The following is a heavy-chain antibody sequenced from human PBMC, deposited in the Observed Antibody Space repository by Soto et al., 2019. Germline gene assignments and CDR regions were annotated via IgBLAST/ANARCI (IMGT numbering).Heavy chain of an antibody. CDR2: IYVDDDK. D-gene: IGHD6-13*01. CDR1: GFSLTTSGGG. Sequence: QILLNESGHALVKPTQTLTLTCTFSGFSLTTSGGGVHWLRQPPGQDLQWLAVIYVDDDKPYNPSLETRLIITNDTYKTQVVLTTINMDPLATSTYYCAHQHSYSTNSYIRDDWFDPWGQGTLVTVSS. CDR3: AHQHSYSTNSYIRDDWFDP. J-gene: IGHJ5*02. V-gene: IGHV2-5*02.